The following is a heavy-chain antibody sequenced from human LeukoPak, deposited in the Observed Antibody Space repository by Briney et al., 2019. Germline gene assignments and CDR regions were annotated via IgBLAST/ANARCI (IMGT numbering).Heavy chain of an antibody. V-gene: IGHV3-23*01. CDR2: ISGSGGST. D-gene: IGHD6-19*01. J-gene: IGHJ6*03. CDR3: AEEQWLDLNYYYYYMDV. CDR1: GFTFSSYA. Sequence: PGGSLRLSCAASGFTFSSYAMSWVRQAPGKGLEWVSAISGSGGSTYYADSVKGRFTISRDNSKNTLYLQMNSLRAEDTAVYYCAEEQWLDLNYYYYYMDVWGKGTTVTVSS.